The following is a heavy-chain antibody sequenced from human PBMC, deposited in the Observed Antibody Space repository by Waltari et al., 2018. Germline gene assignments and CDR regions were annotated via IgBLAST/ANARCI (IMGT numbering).Heavy chain of an antibody. J-gene: IGHJ4*02. D-gene: IGHD6-13*01. CDR3: ARASSIAAAGLGFDY. Sequence: QVQLVQSGAEVKKPGSSVKVSCKASGGTFSSYAISWLRQAPGQGLEWMGRIIPIFGTANYAQKFQGRVTITADKSTSTAYMELSSLRSEDTAVYYCARASSIAAAGLGFDYWGQGTLVTVSS. CDR1: GGTFSSYA. CDR2: IIPIFGTA. V-gene: IGHV1-69*08.